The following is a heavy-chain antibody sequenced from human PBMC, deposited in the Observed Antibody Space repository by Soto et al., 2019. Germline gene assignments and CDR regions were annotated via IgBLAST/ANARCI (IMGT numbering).Heavy chain of an antibody. D-gene: IGHD5-12*01. CDR2: IYWDDDK. J-gene: IGHJ4*02. CDR3: AHVYGGYDNFDY. V-gene: IGHV2-5*02. CDR1: GFSLSTSGVG. Sequence: QITLKESGPTLVKPTQTLTLTCTFSGFSLSTSGVGVGWIRQPPGKALEWLALIYWDDDKRYSPALKSRLTITKDTSKTHVVLTMTNMDPVDTATYYCAHVYGGYDNFDYWGQGTLVTVSS.